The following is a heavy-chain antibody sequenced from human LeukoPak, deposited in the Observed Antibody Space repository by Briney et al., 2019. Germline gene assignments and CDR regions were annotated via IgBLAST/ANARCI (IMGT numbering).Heavy chain of an antibody. Sequence: SETLSLTCTVSGGSISSHYWSWIRQPLGKGLEWIGYIYYSGSTNYNPSLKSRVTISVDTSKNQFSLKLSSVTAADTAVYYCARGAQYYYYYYMDVWGKGTTVTVSS. V-gene: IGHV4-59*11. CDR3: ARGAQYYYYYYMDV. CDR2: IYYSGST. CDR1: GGSISSHY. J-gene: IGHJ6*03.